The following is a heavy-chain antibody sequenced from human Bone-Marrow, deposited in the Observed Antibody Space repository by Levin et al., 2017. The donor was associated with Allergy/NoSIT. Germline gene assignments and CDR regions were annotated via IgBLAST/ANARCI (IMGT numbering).Heavy chain of an antibody. V-gene: IGHV3-30*18. CDR2: ISYDGSNK. Sequence: GGSLRLSCAASGFTFSSYGMHWVRQAPGKGLEWVAVISYDGSNKYYADSVKGRFTISRDNSKNTLYLQMNSLRAEDTAVYYCAKGVRSSPEGDAFDSWGQGTMVTVSS. D-gene: IGHD6-13*01. CDR3: AKGVRSSPEGDAFDS. J-gene: IGHJ3*02. CDR1: GFTFSSYG.